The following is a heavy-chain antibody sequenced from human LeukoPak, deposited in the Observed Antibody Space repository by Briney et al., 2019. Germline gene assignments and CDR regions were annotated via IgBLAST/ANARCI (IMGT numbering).Heavy chain of an antibody. Sequence: GGSLRLSCAASGFXFSTYGMHWVRQAPGKGLEWVAVIWHDGSIKYYADSVKGRFTISRDNSKNTLYLQMNSLRAEDTAVYYCARAVGPFDFWGPGTIVIVSS. CDR1: GFXFSTYG. CDR2: IWHDGSIK. CDR3: ARAVGPFDF. V-gene: IGHV3-33*08. J-gene: IGHJ3*01.